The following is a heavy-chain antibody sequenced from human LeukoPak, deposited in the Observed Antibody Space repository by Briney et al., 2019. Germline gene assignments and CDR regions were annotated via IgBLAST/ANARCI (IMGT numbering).Heavy chain of an antibody. Sequence: PGGSLRLSCGASGFNFKNAWMTWVRQAPGKGLEGVGRIKTKTDGGIRDYATSVKGRFTISRDDSNNKVYLQMNNLQTEDTAVYYCRGVTSSDFDIWGQGTMVTVSS. CDR3: RGVTSSDFDI. CDR1: GFNFKNAW. V-gene: IGHV3-15*01. J-gene: IGHJ3*02. D-gene: IGHD2-21*02. CDR2: IKTKTDGGIR.